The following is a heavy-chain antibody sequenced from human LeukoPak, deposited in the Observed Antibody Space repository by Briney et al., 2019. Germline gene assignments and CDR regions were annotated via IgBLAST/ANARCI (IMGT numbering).Heavy chain of an antibody. CDR3: ARRRVAATAGWFDP. CDR2: VHYNGAT. CDR1: GGSVTSTTYY. Sequence: SETPSLTCTVSGGSVTSTTYYWGWVRQPPGTGLEWVGVVHYNGATYYDPSLKSRVTMSIDTSENQFSLKVTSVTAADTAVYYCARRRVAATAGWFDPWGQGTLVTVSS. J-gene: IGHJ5*02. D-gene: IGHD2-15*01. V-gene: IGHV4-39*01.